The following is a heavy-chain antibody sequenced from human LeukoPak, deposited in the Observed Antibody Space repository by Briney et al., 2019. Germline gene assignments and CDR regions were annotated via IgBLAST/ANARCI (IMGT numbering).Heavy chain of an antibody. CDR2: INPSGGST. D-gene: IGHD3-22*01. J-gene: IGHJ4*02. V-gene: IGHV1-46*01. CDR1: GYTFTSYY. Sequence: GASVKVSCKASGYTFTSYYMHWVRQAPGQGLEWMGIINPSGGSTSYAQKFQGRVTMTRDTSTSTVYMELSSLRSEDTAVYYCARVGPLTDYDSSGYSYYFDYWGQGTLVTVSS. CDR3: ARVGPLTDYDSSGYSYYFDY.